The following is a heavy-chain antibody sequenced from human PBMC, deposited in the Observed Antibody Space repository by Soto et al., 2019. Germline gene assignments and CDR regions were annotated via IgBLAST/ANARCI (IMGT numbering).Heavy chain of an antibody. Sequence: PGGSLRLSCAAPGFNFDNYWMAWVRQAPGKGLEWVANIKQDGSDKNYVDSVKGRFTISRDNAKNSLYLQMNSLRAEDSAVYSCARDTTGILDYWGQGTLVTVSS. J-gene: IGHJ4*02. CDR3: ARDTTGILDY. D-gene: IGHD1-1*01. CDR1: GFNFDNYW. V-gene: IGHV3-7*01. CDR2: IKQDGSDK.